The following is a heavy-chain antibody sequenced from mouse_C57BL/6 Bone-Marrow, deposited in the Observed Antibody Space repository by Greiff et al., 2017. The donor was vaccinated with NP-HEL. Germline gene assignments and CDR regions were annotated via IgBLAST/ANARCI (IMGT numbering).Heavy chain of an antibody. V-gene: IGHV1-50*01. Sequence: QVQLQQPGAELVKPGASVKLSCKASGYTFTSYWMQWVKQRPGQGLEWIGEIDPSDSYTNYNQKFKGKATLTVDTSSSTAYMQVSSLTSEDSAVYYCATYGNYDRYFDVWGTGTTVTVSS. J-gene: IGHJ1*03. D-gene: IGHD2-1*01. CDR1: GYTFTSYW. CDR3: ATYGNYDRYFDV. CDR2: IDPSDSYT.